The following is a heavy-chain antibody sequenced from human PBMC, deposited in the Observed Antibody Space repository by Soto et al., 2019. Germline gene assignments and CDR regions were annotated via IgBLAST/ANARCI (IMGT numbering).Heavy chain of an antibody. CDR2: IWFDGSNK. CDR3: ARAVGPFDY. V-gene: IGHV3-33*01. CDR1: GFTFSTYG. J-gene: IGHJ4*02. Sequence: GGSLRLSCAASGFTFSTYGMHWLRQAPGKGPEWVAVIWFDGSNKYYADSVKGRFTISRDNSKNTLYLQMSSLRAEDTAVYYCARAVGPFDYWGQGTLVTSPQ.